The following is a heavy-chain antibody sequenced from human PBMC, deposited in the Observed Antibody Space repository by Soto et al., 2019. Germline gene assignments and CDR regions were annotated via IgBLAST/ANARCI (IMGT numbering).Heavy chain of an antibody. CDR1: GYTFTSYG. D-gene: IGHD1-1*01. Sequence: QVQLVQSGAEVKKPGASVKVSCKASGYTFTSYGISWVRQAPGQGLEWMGWISAYNGNTNYAQKLQCRVTMTTDTSTSTDYMELRSLRSDDTAVYYCARDYYHSPGTTMGADIDYWGQGTLVTVSS. CDR3: ARDYYHSPGTTMGADIDY. J-gene: IGHJ4*02. V-gene: IGHV1-18*01. CDR2: ISAYNGNT.